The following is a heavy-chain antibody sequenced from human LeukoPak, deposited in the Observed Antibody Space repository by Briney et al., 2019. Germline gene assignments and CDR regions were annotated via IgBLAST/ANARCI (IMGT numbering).Heavy chain of an antibody. V-gene: IGHV4-38-2*02. Sequence: SETLSLTCSVSGGPITVYHWIWIRQPPGKGLEWIGSIHYSGSTYYNPSLKSRVTISEDTSKNQFSLKLSSVTAADTAVYYCAREVRSAWASFDPWGQGTLVTVSS. CDR1: GGPITVYH. J-gene: IGHJ5*02. CDR3: AREVRSAWASFDP. D-gene: IGHD1-26*01. CDR2: IHYSGST.